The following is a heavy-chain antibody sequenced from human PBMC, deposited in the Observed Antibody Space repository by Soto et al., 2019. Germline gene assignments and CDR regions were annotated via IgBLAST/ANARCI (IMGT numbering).Heavy chain of an antibody. Sequence: QLQLQESGPGLVKPSETLSLTCTVSGGSISSSSYYWGWIRQPPGKGLEWIGSIYYSGSTYYNPSLKSRVTISVDTSKNQFSLKLSSVTAADTAVYYCARHGAPYRDGSADYWGQGTLVTVSS. V-gene: IGHV4-39*01. CDR1: GGSISSSSYY. CDR2: IYYSGST. CDR3: ARHGAPYRDGSADY. J-gene: IGHJ4*02. D-gene: IGHD3-10*01.